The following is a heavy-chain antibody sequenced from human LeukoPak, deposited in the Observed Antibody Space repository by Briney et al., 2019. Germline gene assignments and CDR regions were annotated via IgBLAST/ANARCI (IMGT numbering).Heavy chain of an antibody. V-gene: IGHV4-31*03. J-gene: IGHJ5*02. CDR2: IYYSGST. CDR1: GGSISSSSYY. CDR3: ARGQGVGYCSSTSCEDRPNWFDP. Sequence: SETLSLTCTVSGGSISSSSYYWGWIRQPPGKGLEWIGYIYYSGSTYYNPSLKSRVTISVDTSKNQFSLKLSSVTAADTAVYYCARGQGVGYCSSTSCEDRPNWFDPWGQGTLVTVSS. D-gene: IGHD2-2*01.